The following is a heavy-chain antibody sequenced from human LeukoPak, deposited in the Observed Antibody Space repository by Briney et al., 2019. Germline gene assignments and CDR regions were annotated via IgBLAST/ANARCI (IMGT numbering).Heavy chain of an antibody. CDR3: AKSRYYQGSWIDP. CDR2: ISWNSGSI. V-gene: IGHV3-9*03. CDR1: GFTFDDYA. J-gene: IGHJ5*02. D-gene: IGHD3-10*01. Sequence: GGSLRLSCAASGFTFDDYAMHWVRQAPGKGLEWVSGISWNSGSIGYADSVKGRFTISRDNAKNSLYLQMNSLRAEDMALYYCAKSRYYQGSWIDPWGQGTLVTVSS.